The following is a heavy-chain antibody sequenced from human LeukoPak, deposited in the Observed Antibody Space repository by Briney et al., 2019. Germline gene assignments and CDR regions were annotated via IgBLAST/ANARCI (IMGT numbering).Heavy chain of an antibody. J-gene: IGHJ3*02. CDR2: INQSGNT. Sequence: SETLSLTCGVYGGSFSDVYWNWIRQPPGKELEWIGEINQSGNTNYNPSLRSRVSISVDTSKKQFSLKLSSVTAADTAVYYCARDEYGDYEVAFDIWGQGTMVTVSS. CDR1: GGSFSDVY. CDR3: ARDEYGDYEVAFDI. V-gene: IGHV4-34*01. D-gene: IGHD4-17*01.